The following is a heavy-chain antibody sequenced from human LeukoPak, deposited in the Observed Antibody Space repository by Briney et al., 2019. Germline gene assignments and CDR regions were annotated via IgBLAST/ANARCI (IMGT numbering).Heavy chain of an antibody. D-gene: IGHD6-19*01. J-gene: IGHJ5*02. V-gene: IGHV4-59*01. Sequence: SGTLSLTCTVSRGSISSYHWSWIRQPPGKGLEWIGYIYYSGSTNYNPSLKSRVAISLDTSKNQFSLKLSFVTAEDTAVYYCARTIAVAGTDDWFDPWGQGTLVTVSS. CDR2: IYYSGST. CDR1: RGSISSYH. CDR3: ARTIAVAGTDDWFDP.